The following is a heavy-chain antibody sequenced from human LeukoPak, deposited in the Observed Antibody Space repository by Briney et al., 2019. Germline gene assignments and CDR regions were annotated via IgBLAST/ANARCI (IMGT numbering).Heavy chain of an antibody. V-gene: IGHV3-33*01. CDR1: AFTFNTYG. J-gene: IGHJ6*02. Sequence: GRSLRLSCAASAFTFNTYGMHWVRQAPGKGLEWVALIWYDGSLKYYSDSVKGRFAISRDNSKNTLYLQMNSLRAEDTAVYYCARISCTGGSCYPYSYYDMDVWGQGTTVTVSS. D-gene: IGHD2-15*01. CDR3: ARISCTGGSCYPYSYYDMDV. CDR2: IWYDGSLK.